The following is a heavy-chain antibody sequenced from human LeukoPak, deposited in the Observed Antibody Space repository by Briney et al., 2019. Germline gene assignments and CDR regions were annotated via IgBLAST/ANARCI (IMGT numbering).Heavy chain of an antibody. V-gene: IGHV1-2*02. J-gene: IGHJ6*03. CDR2: INPNSGGT. Sequence: GASVKVSCKASGYTFTGYYMHWVRRAPGQGLEWMGWINPNSGGTYYPQKFQGRVTMTRDTSISTAHMEMSRLRSDDTAVYYCASGIITASPPFSHYQYYMDVWGKGTTVTVSS. D-gene: IGHD1-20*01. CDR1: GYTFTGYY. CDR3: ASGIITASPPFSHYQYYMDV.